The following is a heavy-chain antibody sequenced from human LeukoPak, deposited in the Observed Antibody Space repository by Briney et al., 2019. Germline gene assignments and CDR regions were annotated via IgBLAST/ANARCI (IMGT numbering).Heavy chain of an antibody. CDR2: IYPGDSDT. CDR1: GYSFTSYW. D-gene: IGHD3-10*01. CDR3: ARHRGSWFGEPQLDY. J-gene: IGHJ4*02. V-gene: IGHV5-51*01. Sequence: GESLKISCKGSGYSFTSYWIDWGRQMPGKGLGWMGIIYPGDSDTRYSPSFQGQVTISADKSISTAYLQWSSLKASDTAMYYCARHRGSWFGEPQLDYWGQGTLVTVSS.